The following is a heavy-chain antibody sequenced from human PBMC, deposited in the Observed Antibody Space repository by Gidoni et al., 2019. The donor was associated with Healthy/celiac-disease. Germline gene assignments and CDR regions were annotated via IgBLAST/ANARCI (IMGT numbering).Heavy chain of an antibody. CDR3: TRTTTFGGVIVYYGMDV. CDR1: GFTFGDYA. D-gene: IGHD3-16*02. CDR2: IRSKAYGGTT. V-gene: IGHV3-49*04. J-gene: IGHJ6*02. Sequence: EVQLVESGGGLVQPGRSLRLSCTASGFTFGDYAMSWVRQAPGKGLEWVGFIRSKAYGGTTEYAASVKGRFTISRDDSKSIAYLQMNSLKTEDTAVYYCTRTTTFGGVIVYYGMDVWGQGTTVTVSS.